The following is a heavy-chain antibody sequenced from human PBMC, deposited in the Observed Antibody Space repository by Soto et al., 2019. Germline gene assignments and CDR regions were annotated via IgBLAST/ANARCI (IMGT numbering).Heavy chain of an antibody. CDR2: ILPIFGTA. Sequence: QVQLVQSGAEVKKPGSPAKVSCKASGGTFSSYAISWVRQAPGQGLEWMGGILPIFGTANYARKFQGRVTLTADRSTSTAYMELSSLRSEDTAVYYCARASTLTVHCGSVSCPRMDVWGQGTTVTVSS. CDR3: ARASTLTVHCGSVSCPRMDV. V-gene: IGHV1-69*06. CDR1: GGTFSSYA. D-gene: IGHD2-2*01. J-gene: IGHJ6*02.